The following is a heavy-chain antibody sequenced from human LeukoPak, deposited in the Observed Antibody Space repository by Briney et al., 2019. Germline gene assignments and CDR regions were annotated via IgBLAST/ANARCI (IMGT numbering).Heavy chain of an antibody. D-gene: IGHD4-11*01. CDR1: GFTFSSYS. J-gene: IGHJ6*03. Sequence: PGGSLRLSCAASGFTFSSYSMNWVRQAPGKGLEWLSYISSSSSSIYYADSVKGRFTISRDNAKNSLYLQMNSLRAEDAAVYYCARGDSNPSYYYYYMDVWGKGTTVTVSS. V-gene: IGHV3-48*01. CDR3: ARGDSNPSYYYYYMDV. CDR2: ISSSSSSI.